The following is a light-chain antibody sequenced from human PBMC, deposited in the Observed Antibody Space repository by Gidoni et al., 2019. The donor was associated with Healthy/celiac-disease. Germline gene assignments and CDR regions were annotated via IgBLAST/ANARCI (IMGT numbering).Light chain of an antibody. CDR3: QSADSSGTDVV. CDR2: KDS. V-gene: IGLV3-25*03. Sequence: SYELTQPLSVSVSPGQTARNTCSGDALPKQYAYWYQQKPGQAPVRVIHKDSERPSGIPERFSGSSSGTTVTLTISGVQAEDEADYYCQSADSSGTDVVFGGGTKLTVL. J-gene: IGLJ2*01. CDR1: ALPKQY.